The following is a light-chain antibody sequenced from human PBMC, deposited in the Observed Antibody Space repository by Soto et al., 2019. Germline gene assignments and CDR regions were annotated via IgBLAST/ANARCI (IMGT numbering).Light chain of an antibody. V-gene: IGLV8-61*01. CDR1: SASVLTSYY. J-gene: IGLJ3*02. CDR2: STN. CDR3: ALYVGSGTVL. Sequence: QAVVSQEPSFSVSPGETVTLTCGLTSASVLTSYYPSWYQQTPGQAPRTLIYSTNIRSSGVPDRFSGSILGNKAALTITGAQADDESDYYCALYVGSGTVLFGGGTKLTVL.